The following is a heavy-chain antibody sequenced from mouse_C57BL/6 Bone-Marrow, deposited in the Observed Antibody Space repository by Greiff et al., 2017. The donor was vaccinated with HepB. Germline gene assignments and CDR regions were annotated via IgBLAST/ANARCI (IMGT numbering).Heavy chain of an antibody. CDR1: YTFSRRVH. Sequence: QVQLQQSGPELARPWASVKISCQAFYTFSRRVHFAIRDTNYWMQWVKQRPGQGLEWIGASYPGNGDTSYNQKFKGKATLTADKSSSTAYMQLSSRTSEDSAVYYCAWRPVVATRYFDVWGTGTTVTVSS. J-gene: IGHJ1*03. CDR3: SEDSAVYYCAWRPVVATRYFDV. D-gene: IGHD1-1*01. CDR2: GQGLEWIG. V-gene: IGHV1-87*01.